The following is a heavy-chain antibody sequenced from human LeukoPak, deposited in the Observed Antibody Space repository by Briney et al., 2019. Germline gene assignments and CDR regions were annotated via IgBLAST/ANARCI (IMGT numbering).Heavy chain of an antibody. CDR2: INHSGST. D-gene: IGHD3-10*01. V-gene: IGHV4-34*01. Sequence: SETLTLTCAVYGGSFSGYYWSWIRQPPGKGLEWIGEINHSGSTNYNPSLKSRVTISVDTSKNQFSLKLSSVTAADTAVYYCARARRYYGSGSYHPPYNWFDPWGQGTRVTVSS. J-gene: IGHJ5*02. CDR1: GGSFSGYY. CDR3: ARARRYYGSGSYHPPYNWFDP.